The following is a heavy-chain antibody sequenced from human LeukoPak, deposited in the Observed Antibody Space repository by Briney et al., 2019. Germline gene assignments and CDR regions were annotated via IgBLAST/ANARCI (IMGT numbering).Heavy chain of an antibody. V-gene: IGHV3-23*01. CDR2: ISGSGGST. CDR3: AKDRRLRFLEWSSIGYFQH. J-gene: IGHJ1*01. D-gene: IGHD3-3*01. Sequence: GGSLRLSCASSGFTFRSYAMSWVRQAPGKGLEWVSGISGSGGSTYYADSVKGRFTISRDNSKNTLFLQMNSLRAEDTAVYYCAKDRRLRFLEWSSIGYFQHWGQGTLVAVSS. CDR1: GFTFRSYA.